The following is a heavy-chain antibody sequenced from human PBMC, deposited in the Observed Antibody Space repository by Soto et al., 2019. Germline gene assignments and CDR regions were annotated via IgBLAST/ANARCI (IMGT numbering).Heavy chain of an antibody. D-gene: IGHD4-4*01. V-gene: IGHV3-30*18. J-gene: IGHJ6*02. CDR2: ISYDGSNK. CDR1: GFTFSSYG. Sequence: GGSLRLSCAASGFTFSSYGMHWVRQAPGKGLEWVAVISYDGSNKYYADSVKGRFTISRDNSKNTLYLQMNSLRAEDTAVYYCAKEGSNYASYYYGMDFWGQGTTVTVAS. CDR3: AKEGSNYASYYYGMDF.